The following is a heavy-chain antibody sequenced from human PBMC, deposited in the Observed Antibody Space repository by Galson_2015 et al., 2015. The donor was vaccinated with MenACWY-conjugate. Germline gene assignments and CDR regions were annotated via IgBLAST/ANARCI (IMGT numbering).Heavy chain of an antibody. Sequence: SLRLSCAGSGFIFTDYDMHWVRQAPGKGLEYVSAISTYGGSTYYADSVKGRLTISRDNSKNMLFLQMGSLRVEDTAVYYCARKDGATYGYNDYWGPGILVTVSS. CDR2: ISTYGGST. CDR3: ARKDGATYGYNDY. CDR1: GFIFTDYD. V-gene: IGHV3-64*02. D-gene: IGHD5-18*01. J-gene: IGHJ4*02.